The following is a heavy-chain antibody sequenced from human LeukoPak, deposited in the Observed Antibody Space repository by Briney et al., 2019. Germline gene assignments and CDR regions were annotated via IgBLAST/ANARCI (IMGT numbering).Heavy chain of an antibody. CDR2: IYTSGST. V-gene: IGHV4-61*02. CDR1: GGSISSGSYY. D-gene: IGHD1-26*01. CDR3: ARERSGSYVAFDI. J-gene: IGHJ3*02. Sequence: SETLSLTCTVSGGSISSGSYYWSWIRQPAGKGLEWIGRIYTSGSTNYNPSLKSRVTISVDTSKNQFSLKLSSVTAADTAVYYCARERSGSYVAFDIWGQGTMVTVSS.